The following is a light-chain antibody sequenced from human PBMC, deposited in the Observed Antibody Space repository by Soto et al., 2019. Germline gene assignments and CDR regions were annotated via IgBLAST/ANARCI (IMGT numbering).Light chain of an antibody. CDR1: QSVSSY. CDR3: QQSYSSSPFS. Sequence: DIQMTQSPSPLSASVGDRVDITCRTSQSVSSYLNWYQAKPGKAPKLLIYEASSLESVVPSRFSGSGSGTYLSLTICSLRPEDSSTYYCQQSYSSSPFSFGPG. J-gene: IGKJ3*01. V-gene: IGKV1-39*01. CDR2: EAS.